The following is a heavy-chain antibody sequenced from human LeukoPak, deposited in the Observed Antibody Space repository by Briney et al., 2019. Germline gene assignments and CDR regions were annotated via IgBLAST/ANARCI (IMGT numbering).Heavy chain of an antibody. V-gene: IGHV7-4-1*02. CDR1: GYTFTSYA. Sequence: GASVKVSCKASGYTFTSYAMNWVRQAPGQGLEWMGWINTNTGNPTYAQGFTGRFVFSLDTSVSTAYLQISSLKAEDTAVYYCARDTSSGYENSEYYFDYWGQGTLVTVSS. CDR2: INTNTGNP. J-gene: IGHJ4*02. CDR3: ARDTSSGYENSEYYFDY. D-gene: IGHD3-22*01.